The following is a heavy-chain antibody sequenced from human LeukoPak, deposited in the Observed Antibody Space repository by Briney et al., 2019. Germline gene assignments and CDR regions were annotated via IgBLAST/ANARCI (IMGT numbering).Heavy chain of an antibody. V-gene: IGHV3-30-3*01. Sequence: PGGSLRLSCAASGFTFSSYAMHWVREAPGKGLEWVAVISYDGSNKYYADSVKGRFTISRDNSKNTLYLQMNSLRAEDTAVYYCARAGYYDGIFDYWGQGTWSPSPQ. CDR1: GFTFSSYA. CDR3: ARAGYYDGIFDY. D-gene: IGHD3-22*01. CDR2: ISYDGSNK. J-gene: IGHJ4*02.